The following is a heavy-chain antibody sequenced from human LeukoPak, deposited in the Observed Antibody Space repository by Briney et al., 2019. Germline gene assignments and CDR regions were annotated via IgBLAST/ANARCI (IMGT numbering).Heavy chain of an antibody. Sequence: PGGSLRLSCVVSGLTFSSYSMSWVRQAPGKGLDWVSGISASGGDTWYPDSVKGRFTISRDNSKNTLSLQMSSLSVEDTAMYYCAKDAAGPEYWGQGTLVTVSS. J-gene: IGHJ4*02. CDR3: AKDAAGPEY. CDR2: ISASGGDT. V-gene: IGHV3-23*01. CDR1: GLTFSSYS. D-gene: IGHD6-13*01.